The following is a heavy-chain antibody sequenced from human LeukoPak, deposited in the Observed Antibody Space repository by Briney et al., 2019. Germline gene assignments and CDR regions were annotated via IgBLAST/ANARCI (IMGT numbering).Heavy chain of an antibody. CDR2: ISWNSGSI. CDR1: GFTSDDYA. D-gene: IGHD3-22*01. J-gene: IGHJ3*01. CDR3: AKGDSS. Sequence: GGSLRLSCAASGFTSDDYAMHWVRQAPGKGLEWVSGISWNSGSIGYADSVKGRFTISRDNAENSLYLQMNSLRAEDTALYYCAKGDSSWGQGTMVTVSS. V-gene: IGHV3-9*02.